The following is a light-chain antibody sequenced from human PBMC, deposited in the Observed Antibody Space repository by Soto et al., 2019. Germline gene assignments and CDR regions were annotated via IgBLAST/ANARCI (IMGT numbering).Light chain of an antibody. Sequence: QSVLTQPASVSGSLGQSITISCTVTTTDIGNYNYVSWYQQSPGKAPKLLIYEVSNRPSGVSSRFSGSKSGNTASLTISGLRADDEADYYCNSYTNSGSFVFGTGTKVTVL. CDR1: TTDIGNYNY. CDR2: EVS. V-gene: IGLV2-14*01. J-gene: IGLJ1*01. CDR3: NSYTNSGSFV.